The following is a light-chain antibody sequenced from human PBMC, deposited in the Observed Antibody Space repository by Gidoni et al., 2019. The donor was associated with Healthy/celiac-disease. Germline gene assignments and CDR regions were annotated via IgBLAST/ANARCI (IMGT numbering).Light chain of an antibody. V-gene: IGKV2-28*01. CDR1: QSLLHSNGINY. J-gene: IGKJ2*01. CDR3: MQALQTHHT. CDR2: LGS. Sequence: DLVVTQSPLSLPVTPGEPASISCRSSQSLLHSNGINYLNWYLQKPGQSPQLLIYLGSNRASGVPDRFSGSGAGTDVTLKISRVEADDVGVSYCMQALQTHHTFGQGTKLEIK.